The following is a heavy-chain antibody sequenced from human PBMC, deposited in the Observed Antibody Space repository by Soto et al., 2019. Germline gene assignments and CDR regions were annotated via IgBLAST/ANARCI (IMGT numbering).Heavy chain of an antibody. CDR3: ARAGCYSLLLSWLSTSCYDAFDI. V-gene: IGHV6-1*01. Sequence: SQTLSLTCAISGDSVSSNSAAWNWIRQSPSRGLEWLGRTYYRSKWYNDYAVSVKSRITINPDTSKNQFSLQLNSVTPEDTAVYYCARAGCYSLLLSWLSTSCYDAFDIWGQGTMVTVSS. CDR1: GDSVSSNSAA. CDR2: TYYRSKWYN. D-gene: IGHD2-2*01. J-gene: IGHJ3*02.